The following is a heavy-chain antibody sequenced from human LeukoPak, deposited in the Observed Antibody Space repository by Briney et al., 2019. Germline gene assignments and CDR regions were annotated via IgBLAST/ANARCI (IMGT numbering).Heavy chain of an antibody. J-gene: IGHJ4*02. CDR2: IKQDGSEK. CDR3: AGTVTTGWVDY. D-gene: IGHD4-17*01. CDR1: GFTFSSFW. V-gene: IGHV3-7*01. Sequence: GGSLRLSCAASGFTFSSFWISWVRQAPGKGLEWVANIKQDGSEKYYVDSAKGRFTISRDNAKNSLYLQMNSLRAEDTAVYYCAGTVTTGWVDYWGQGTLVTVSS.